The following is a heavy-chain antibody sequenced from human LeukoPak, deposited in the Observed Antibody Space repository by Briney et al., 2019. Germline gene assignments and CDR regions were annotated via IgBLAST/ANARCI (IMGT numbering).Heavy chain of an antibody. CDR3: ASNQARTGLVAFDY. D-gene: IGHD3/OR15-3a*01. CDR1: GGSISSYY. J-gene: IGHJ4*02. CDR2: IYYSGST. V-gene: IGHV4-59*08. Sequence: SETLSLTCTVSGGSISSYYWSCIRLPPGKGLEWLGYIYYSGSTNYNPSLQSRVTISIDTSKNQFSLKLNSVTAADTAVYYCASNQARTGLVAFDYWGQGTLVTVSS.